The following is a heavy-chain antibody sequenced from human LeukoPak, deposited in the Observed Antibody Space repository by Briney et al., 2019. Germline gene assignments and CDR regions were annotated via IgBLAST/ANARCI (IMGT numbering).Heavy chain of an antibody. V-gene: IGHV4-4*07. D-gene: IGHD3-10*01. CDR3: ATYGRVGGVNVTSWFDA. J-gene: IGHJ5*02. Sequence: PSETLSLTCTVSGGSISNYYWSWIRQPAGKGLEWIGRFYTSESSKYNPSLKSRVTMSVDTSKNQFSLKLSSVTAADTAVYYCATYGRVGGVNVTSWFDAWGQGTLVTVSS. CDR2: FYTSESS. CDR1: GGSISNYY.